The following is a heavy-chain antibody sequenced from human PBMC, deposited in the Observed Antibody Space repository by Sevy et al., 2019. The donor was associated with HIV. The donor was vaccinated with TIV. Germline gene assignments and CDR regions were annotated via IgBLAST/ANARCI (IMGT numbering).Heavy chain of an antibody. CDR1: GFTFSGSA. CDR2: IRSKANSYAT. D-gene: IGHD2-21*02. V-gene: IGHV3-73*01. Sequence: GGSLRLSCAASGFTFSGSAMHWVRQASGKGLEWVGRIRSKANSYATAYAASVKGRFTISRDDSKNTAYLQMNSLKTEDTAVYYCVTMVVTLVDNFDYWGQGTLVTVSS. CDR3: VTMVVTLVDNFDY. J-gene: IGHJ4*02.